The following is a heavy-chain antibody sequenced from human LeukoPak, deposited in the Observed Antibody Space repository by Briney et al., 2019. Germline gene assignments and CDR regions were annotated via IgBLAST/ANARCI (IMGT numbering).Heavy chain of an antibody. V-gene: IGHV3-30-3*02. J-gene: IGHJ4*02. D-gene: IGHD3-22*01. CDR2: ISYDGSNK. CDR3: AKFRYHSNDNNYLDFNY. CDR1: GFTFSTYA. Sequence: GGSLRLSCAASGFTFSTYAMHWVRQAPGKGLEWVAVISYDGSNKYYADSAKSRFTISRDNSKNTLDLQMNSLKVEDTAVYYCAKFRYHSNDNNYLDFNYWGQGTLVTVSS.